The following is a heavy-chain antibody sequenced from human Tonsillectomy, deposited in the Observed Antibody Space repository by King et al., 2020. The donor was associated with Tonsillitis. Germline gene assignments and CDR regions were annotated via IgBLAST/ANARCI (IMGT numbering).Heavy chain of an antibody. J-gene: IGHJ6*02. D-gene: IGHD1-7*01. CDR1: GFTFSSYA. CDR3: AREGITGTTGGIYYYYGMDV. V-gene: IGHV3-30-3*01. CDR2: ISYDGSNK. Sequence: VQLVESGGGVVQPGRSLRLSCAASGFTFSSYAIHWVRQAPGKGLEWVAVISYDGSNKYYADSVKGRFTISRDHSKTTLYLQMNSLRAEDTAVYYCAREGITGTTGGIYYYYGMDVWGQGTTVTVSS.